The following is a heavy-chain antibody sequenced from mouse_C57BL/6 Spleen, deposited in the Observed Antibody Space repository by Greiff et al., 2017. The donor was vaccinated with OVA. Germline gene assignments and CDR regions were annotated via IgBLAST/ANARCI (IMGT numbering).Heavy chain of an antibody. CDR3: ARDQCTLDY. CDR2: ISDGGSYT. CDR1: GFTFSSYA. J-gene: IGHJ2*01. D-gene: IGHD5-1*01. Sequence: EVKLLESGGGLVKPGGSLKLSCAASGFTFSSYAMSWVRQTPETRLEWVATISDGGSYTYYPDNVKGRFTISRDNAKNNLYLQMSHLKSVDTAMYYCARDQCTLDYWGQGTTLTVSS. V-gene: IGHV5-4*01.